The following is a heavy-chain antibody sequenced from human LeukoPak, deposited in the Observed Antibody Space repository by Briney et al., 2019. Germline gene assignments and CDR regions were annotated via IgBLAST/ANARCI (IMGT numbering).Heavy chain of an antibody. J-gene: IGHJ3*02. D-gene: IGHD3-9*01. V-gene: IGHV3-21*01. Sequence: PGGSLRLSRAASEFTFSSYWMTWVRQAPGKGLEWVSSISSSSSYIYYADSVKGRFTISRDNAKNSLYLQMNSLRAEDTAVYYCARDAIPYYDILTGYYAFDIWGQGTMVTVSS. CDR1: EFTFSSYW. CDR2: ISSSSSYI. CDR3: ARDAIPYYDILTGYYAFDI.